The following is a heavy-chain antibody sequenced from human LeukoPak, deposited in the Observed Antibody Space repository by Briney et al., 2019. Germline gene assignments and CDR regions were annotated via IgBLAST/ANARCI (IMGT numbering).Heavy chain of an antibody. CDR2: IYYSGST. Sequence: SETLSLTCTVSGDSISSSSYYWGWIRQPPGKGLEWIGSIYYSGSTYYNPSLKSRVTISVDTSRNQFSLKLSSVTAADTAVYYCARREEEMASPGFDYWGQGTLVTVSS. D-gene: IGHD5-24*01. CDR3: ARREEEMASPGFDY. CDR1: GDSISSSSYY. J-gene: IGHJ4*02. V-gene: IGHV4-39*01.